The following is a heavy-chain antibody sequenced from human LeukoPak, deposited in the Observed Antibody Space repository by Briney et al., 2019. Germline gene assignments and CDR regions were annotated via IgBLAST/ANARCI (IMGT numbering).Heavy chain of an antibody. J-gene: IGHJ5*02. Sequence: GRSLRLSCAASGFTFSSYGMHWVRQAPGKGLEWVAVISYDGSNKYYADSVKGRFTISRDNSKNTLYLQMNSLRAEDTAVYYCAKAIVAKGLSEGDPWGQGTLVTVSS. D-gene: IGHD2-15*01. CDR2: ISYDGSNK. CDR1: GFTFSSYG. V-gene: IGHV3-30*18. CDR3: AKAIVAKGLSEGDP.